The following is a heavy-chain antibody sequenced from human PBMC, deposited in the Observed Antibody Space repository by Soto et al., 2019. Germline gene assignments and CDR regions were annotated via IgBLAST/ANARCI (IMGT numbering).Heavy chain of an antibody. D-gene: IGHD6-13*01. J-gene: IGHJ4*02. CDR1: GFTFDDYA. V-gene: IGHV3-9*01. CDR3: AKDIVVAAAGTTVDY. Sequence: EVQLVESGGGLVQPGRSLRLSCAASGFTFDDYAMHWVRQAPGKGLEWVSGISWNSGSIGYADSVKGRFTISRDNAKNSLYLQMNGLRAEDTALYYCAKDIVVAAAGTTVDYWGQGTLVTVSS. CDR2: ISWNSGSI.